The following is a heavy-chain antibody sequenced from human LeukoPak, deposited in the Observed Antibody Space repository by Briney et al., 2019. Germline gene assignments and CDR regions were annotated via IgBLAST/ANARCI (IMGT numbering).Heavy chain of an antibody. D-gene: IGHD3-10*01. J-gene: IGHJ4*02. CDR2: IYYSGST. V-gene: IGHV4-59*08. CDR3: ARHASGGLWFGESKFDY. Sequence: PSETLSLTCTVSGGSISGYYWSWIRQPPGKGLEWIGYIYYSGSTNYNPSLKSRVTISVDTSKNQFSLKLSSVTAADTAVYYCARHASGGLWFGESKFDYWGQGTLVTVSS. CDR1: GGSISGYY.